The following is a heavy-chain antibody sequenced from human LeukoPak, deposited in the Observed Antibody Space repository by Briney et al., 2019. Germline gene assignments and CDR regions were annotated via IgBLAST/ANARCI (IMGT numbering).Heavy chain of an antibody. V-gene: IGHV1-24*01. Sequence: ASVKVSCKVSGYTLTELSMHWVRQAPGKGLEWMGGFDPEDGETIYAQKFQGRVTMTEDTSTDTAYMELSSLRPEDTAVYYCATERQQLDYFDYWGQGTLVTVSS. J-gene: IGHJ4*02. CDR1: GYTLTELS. D-gene: IGHD6-13*01. CDR2: FDPEDGET. CDR3: ATERQQLDYFDY.